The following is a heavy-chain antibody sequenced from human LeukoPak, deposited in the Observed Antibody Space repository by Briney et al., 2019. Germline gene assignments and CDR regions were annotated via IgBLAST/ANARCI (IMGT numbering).Heavy chain of an antibody. Sequence: GGSLRLSCAASGFTLSSYAMSWVRQGPGKGLEWVSAISVSGNTYHADSVKGRFTISRDSSKNTLYLQMNSLRAGDAAVYYCAKDRRAGSYDYWGQGTLVTVSS. CDR3: AKDRRAGSYDY. CDR2: ISVSGNT. J-gene: IGHJ4*02. CDR1: GFTLSSYA. D-gene: IGHD3-10*01. V-gene: IGHV3-23*01.